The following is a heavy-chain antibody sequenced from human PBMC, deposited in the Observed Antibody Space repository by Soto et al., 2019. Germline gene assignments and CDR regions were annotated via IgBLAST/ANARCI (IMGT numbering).Heavy chain of an antibody. CDR3: ARDRPSIAPRPSGSFDY. J-gene: IGHJ4*02. CDR1: GYTFTNND. Sequence: ASVKVSCKASGYTFTNNDVSWVRQATGQGLEWMGWMNPGSGDTGYAQKFQGRVTMTRDISIATAYMELNSLTSEDTAVYYCARDRPSIAPRPSGSFDYWGQGTLVTVSS. D-gene: IGHD6-6*01. V-gene: IGHV1-8*02. CDR2: MNPGSGDT.